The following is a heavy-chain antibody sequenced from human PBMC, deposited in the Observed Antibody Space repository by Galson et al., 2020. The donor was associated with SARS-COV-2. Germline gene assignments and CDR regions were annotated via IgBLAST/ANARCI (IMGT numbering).Heavy chain of an antibody. V-gene: IGHV3-15*01. Sequence: GGYLRLSCAASGFTFSTAWMIWVRQAPGKGLEWVGRIKTRSDGETTDYGAPVKGRFIISRDDSKDTVYLHMNSLRTEDTAVYYCAIRFGGLGYMDVWGKGTTVTVSS. CDR3: AIRFGGLGYMDV. J-gene: IGHJ6*04. CDR1: GFTFSTAW. D-gene: IGHD3-10*01. CDR2: IKTRSDGETT.